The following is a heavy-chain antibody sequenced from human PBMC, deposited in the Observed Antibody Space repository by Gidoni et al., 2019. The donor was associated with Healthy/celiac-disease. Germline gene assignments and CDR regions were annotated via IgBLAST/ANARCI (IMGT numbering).Heavy chain of an antibody. J-gene: IGHJ4*02. D-gene: IGHD3-10*01. CDR2: LYSSGST. V-gene: IGHV4-39*01. Sequence: QLQLQESGPGLVKPSETLSLTCTVSGGSISSRSYYWGWIRQPPGKGLEWIGSLYSSGSTYYNPSLKSRVTISVDTSKNQFSLKLSSVTAADTAVYYCARHEFPRITMVREIGGFDYGGQGTLVTVSS. CDR3: ARHEFPRITMVREIGGFDY. CDR1: GGSISSRSYY.